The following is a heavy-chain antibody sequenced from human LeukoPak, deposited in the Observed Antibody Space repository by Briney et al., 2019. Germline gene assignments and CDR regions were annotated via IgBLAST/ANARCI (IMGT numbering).Heavy chain of an antibody. CDR2: IYYSGST. Sequence: SETLSLTCTVSGGSISSSSYYWGWIRQPPGKGLEWIGSIYYSGSTYYNPSLKSRVTISVDTSKNQFSLKLSSVTAADTAVYYCARDHHYYGSGKVDYYYGMDVWGQGTTVTVSS. J-gene: IGHJ6*02. CDR3: ARDHHYYGSGKVDYYYGMDV. D-gene: IGHD3-10*01. CDR1: GGSISSSSYY. V-gene: IGHV4-39*07.